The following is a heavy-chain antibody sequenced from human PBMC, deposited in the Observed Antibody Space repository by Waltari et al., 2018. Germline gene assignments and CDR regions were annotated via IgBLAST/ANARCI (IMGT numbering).Heavy chain of an antibody. CDR1: GASIDSSNYF. CDR2: ISYSGTT. Sequence: QLQLQESGPGLVKPSETLSLTCVVSGASIDSSNYFWGWIRQPPGKGLEWIGSISYSGTTYYNVSLKSRCASAGDKSKNQFALNLTAVTASDTAVYYCARGYAHCNDGGCFSNWLDPWGQGTLVTVSS. CDR3: ARGYAHCNDGGCFSNWLDP. D-gene: IGHD2-15*01. V-gene: IGHV4-39*07. J-gene: IGHJ5*02.